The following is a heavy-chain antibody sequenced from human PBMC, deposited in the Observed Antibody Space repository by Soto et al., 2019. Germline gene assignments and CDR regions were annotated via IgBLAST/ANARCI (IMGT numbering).Heavy chain of an antibody. D-gene: IGHD2-2*01. Sequence: EVQLLESGGGLVQPGGSLRLSCAASGFTFSSYAMNWVRQAPGKGLEWVSAISSSGDRTYYADSVKGRFTISRDNSKNTLYLQVNSLRADDTAVYYCAKSNLSCSGTSCYVFDFWGQGTLVTVSS. V-gene: IGHV3-23*01. J-gene: IGHJ4*02. CDR2: ISSSGDRT. CDR1: GFTFSSYA. CDR3: AKSNLSCSGTSCYVFDF.